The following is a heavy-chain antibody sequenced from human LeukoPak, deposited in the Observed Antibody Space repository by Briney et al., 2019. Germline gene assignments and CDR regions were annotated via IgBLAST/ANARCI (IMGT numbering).Heavy chain of an antibody. J-gene: IGHJ6*03. V-gene: IGHV3-30*02. D-gene: IGHD2-21*02. CDR3: AKDYCGGDCYIYYYYMDV. Sequence: GGSLRLSCAASGFTFFTYCMSWVRQAPGKGLEWVAFIRYGGSNKYYADSVKGRFTISRDNSKNTLYLQMNSLRAEDTAVYYCAKDYCGGDCYIYYYYMDVWGKGTTVTISS. CDR2: IRYGGSNK. CDR1: GFTFFTYC.